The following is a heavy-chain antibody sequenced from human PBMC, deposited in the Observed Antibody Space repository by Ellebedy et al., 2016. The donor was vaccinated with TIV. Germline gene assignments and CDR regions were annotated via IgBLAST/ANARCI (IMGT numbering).Heavy chain of an antibody. CDR3: GKEILVVVTPALDH. Sequence: PGGSLRLSCAASGFTFSDNAMTWVRKAPGKGLEWVSAITASGSRHYADSVKGRFTISRDNSKNTVYLQMSSLRAEDTAVYYCGKEILVVVTPALDHWGQGTLVTVSS. V-gene: IGHV3-23*01. CDR2: ITASGSR. J-gene: IGHJ4*02. CDR1: GFTFSDNA. D-gene: IGHD3-22*01.